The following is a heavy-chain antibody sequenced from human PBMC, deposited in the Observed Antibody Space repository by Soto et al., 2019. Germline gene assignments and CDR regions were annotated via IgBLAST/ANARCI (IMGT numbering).Heavy chain of an antibody. Sequence: QVQLQESGPGLVKPSETLSLTCTVSGGSISSYYWSWIRQPPGKGLEWIGYIYYSGSTNYNPSLKSRVTISVDTSKNQCSLKLSSVTAADTAVYYCARALDYGDYFFDYWGQGTLVTVSS. J-gene: IGHJ4*02. CDR3: ARALDYGDYFFDY. V-gene: IGHV4-59*08. CDR2: IYYSGST. CDR1: GGSISSYY. D-gene: IGHD4-17*01.